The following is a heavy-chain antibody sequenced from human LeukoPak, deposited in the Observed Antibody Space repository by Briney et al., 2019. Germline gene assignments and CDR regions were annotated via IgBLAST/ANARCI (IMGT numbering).Heavy chain of an antibody. D-gene: IGHD1-14*01. J-gene: IGHJ5*02. V-gene: IGHV1-46*01. CDR3: AKETPNTGWFDP. Sequence: ASVKVSCKASGYTFTSYGISWVRQAPGQGLEWMGVINPRGDGTNYPQRFQGRVTLTRDTSTSTVYMELSSLRSEDTAIYYCAKETPNTGWFDPWGQGTLVTVSS. CDR1: GYTFTSYG. CDR2: INPRGDGT.